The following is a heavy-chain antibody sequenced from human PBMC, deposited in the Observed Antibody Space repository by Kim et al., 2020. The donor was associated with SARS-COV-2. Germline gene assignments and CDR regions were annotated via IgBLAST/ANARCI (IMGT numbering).Heavy chain of an antibody. V-gene: IGHV3-11*05. J-gene: IGHJ4*02. Sequence: ADSEKCRFPITRDNAKSSLYLQMHSLRAEDTAVYYCARVREGGSSWYYFDYWGQGTLVTVSS. CDR3: ARVREGGSSWYYFDY. D-gene: IGHD6-13*01.